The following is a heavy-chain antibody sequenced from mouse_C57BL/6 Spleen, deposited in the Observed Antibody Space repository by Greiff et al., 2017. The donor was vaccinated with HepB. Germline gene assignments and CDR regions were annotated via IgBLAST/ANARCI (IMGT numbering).Heavy chain of an antibody. D-gene: IGHD1-1*01. CDR2: ISSGGSYT. J-gene: IGHJ1*03. Sequence: VQLKESGGDLVKPGGSLKLSCAASGFTFSSYGMSWVRQTPDKRLEWVATISSGGSYTYYPDSVKGRFTISRDNAKNTLYLQMSSLKSEDTAMYYCARQDYGSSPWYFDVWGTGTTVTVSS. CDR1: GFTFSSYG. V-gene: IGHV5-6*01. CDR3: ARQDYGSSPWYFDV.